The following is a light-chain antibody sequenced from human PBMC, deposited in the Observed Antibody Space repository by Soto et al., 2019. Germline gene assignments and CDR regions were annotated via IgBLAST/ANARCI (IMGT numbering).Light chain of an antibody. CDR3: QQYNSYTIT. CDR1: QRFSSW. J-gene: IGKJ5*01. V-gene: IGKV1-5*01. Sequence: DIQMTQSPSTLSAYVGDRVTITCRASQRFSSWLAWYQQKPGKAPKLLFYDASSLESGVPSRVSGSGSGTEVTLTISSLQPDAFATYYCQQYNSYTITFGQGTRLEIK. CDR2: DAS.